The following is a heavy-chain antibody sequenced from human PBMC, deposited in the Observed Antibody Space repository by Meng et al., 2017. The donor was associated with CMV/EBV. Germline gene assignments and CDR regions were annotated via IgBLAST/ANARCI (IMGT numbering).Heavy chain of an antibody. J-gene: IGHJ5*02. D-gene: IGHD3-9*01. Sequence: GGSLRLSCAASGFTFSSYWMSWVRQAPGKGLEWVANIKQDGSEKYYVDSVKGRFTISRDNAKNSLYLQMNSLRAEDTAVYYCARVFEDRRTYYDILTGYYNPNWFDPWGQGTLVTVS. V-gene: IGHV3-7*01. CDR1: GFTFSSYW. CDR3: ARVFEDRRTYYDILTGYYNPNWFDP. CDR2: IKQDGSEK.